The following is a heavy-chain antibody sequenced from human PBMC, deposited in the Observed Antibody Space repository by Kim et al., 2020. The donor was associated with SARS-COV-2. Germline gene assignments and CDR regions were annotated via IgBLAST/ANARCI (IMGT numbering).Heavy chain of an antibody. D-gene: IGHD3-3*01. Sequence: FNEYAVFVTSRITVNPDTSKNQFSLQLNSVTPEDTAVYYCTRGGRFAFDIWGQGTMVSVSS. CDR3: TRGGRFAFDI. J-gene: IGHJ3*02. V-gene: IGHV6-1*01. CDR2: FN.